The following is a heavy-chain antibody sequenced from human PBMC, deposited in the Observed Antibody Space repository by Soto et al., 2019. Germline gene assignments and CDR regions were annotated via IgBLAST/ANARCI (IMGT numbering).Heavy chain of an antibody. V-gene: IGHV3-73*02. Sequence: EVQLVESGGGLVQPGGSLKLSCAASGFTFSGSAMHWVRQASGKGLEWVGRIRRKANNYATAYAASVKGRFTISRDDSKNTAYLQMNSLKTEDTAVYYCTRHALQYCGGDCYLLPYFDLWGRGTLVTVSS. J-gene: IGHJ2*01. CDR3: TRHALQYCGGDCYLLPYFDL. D-gene: IGHD2-21*02. CDR2: IRRKANNYAT. CDR1: GFTFSGSA.